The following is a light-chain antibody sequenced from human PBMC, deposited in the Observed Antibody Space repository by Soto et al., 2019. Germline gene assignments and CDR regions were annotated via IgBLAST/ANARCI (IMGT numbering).Light chain of an antibody. CDR1: SGHSSDA. J-gene: IGLJ2*01. CDR3: QTWGTGTVV. CDR2: LNSDGSH. V-gene: IGLV4-69*01. Sequence: QPVMTQSPSASASLGDSVKLTCTLSSGHSSDAIAWHQQQPEKGPRYLMKLNSDGSHSKGDGIPDRFSGSSSGAERYLTISSLQSEDEADYYCQTWGTGTVVFGGGTQLTVL.